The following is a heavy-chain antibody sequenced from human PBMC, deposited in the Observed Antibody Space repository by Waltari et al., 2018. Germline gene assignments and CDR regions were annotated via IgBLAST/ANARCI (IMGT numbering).Heavy chain of an antibody. CDR2: ISGSGGST. CDR1: GFTFSTYA. CDR3: ARQRDGYNYLAWYYYYMDV. J-gene: IGHJ6*03. D-gene: IGHD5-12*01. Sequence: EVQLVESGGGLVQPGGSLRLSCAASGFTFSTYAMSWVRQAPGKGLEWVSTISGSGGSTYSADSVKGRFTISRDNAKNALYLQMNSRRAEDTAVYYCARQRDGYNYLAWYYYYMDVWGKGTTVTVSS. V-gene: IGHV3-23*04.